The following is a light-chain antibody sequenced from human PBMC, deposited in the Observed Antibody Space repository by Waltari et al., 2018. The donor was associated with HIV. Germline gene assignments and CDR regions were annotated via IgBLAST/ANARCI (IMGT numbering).Light chain of an antibody. CDR3: QVWESTSDQVV. J-gene: IGLJ2*01. V-gene: IGLV3-21*01. CDR1: SIGSKR. Sequence: SYVLTQPPSVSVAPGKTARITCGGDSIGSKRVPWYQQKPGQAPGWGIFYNRDRPTGIPERLSGFASGNSANLTMSRVEAGDEADYYCQVWESTSDQVVFGGGTKLTVL. CDR2: YNR.